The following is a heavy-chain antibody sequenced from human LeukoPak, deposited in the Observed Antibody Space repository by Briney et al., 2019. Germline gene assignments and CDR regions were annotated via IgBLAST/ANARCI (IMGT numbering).Heavy chain of an antibody. Sequence: GGSLRLSCAASGFTFDDYAMHWVRQAPGKGLEWVANIKQDGSEKYFVDSVKGRFTISRDNAKNSLYLQMNSLRADDTAVYYCARGGSRHPSPEDYWGQGTLVTVSS. CDR1: GFTFDDYA. V-gene: IGHV3-7*03. D-gene: IGHD1-1*01. CDR3: ARGGSRHPSPEDY. CDR2: IKQDGSEK. J-gene: IGHJ4*02.